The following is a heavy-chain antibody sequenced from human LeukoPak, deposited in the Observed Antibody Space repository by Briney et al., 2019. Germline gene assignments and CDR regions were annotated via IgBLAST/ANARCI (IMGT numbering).Heavy chain of an antibody. CDR1: GYTFTSYG. Sequence: ASVKVPCKASGYTFTSYGISWVRQAPGQGLEWMGWISAYNGNTNYAQKLQGRVTMTTDTSTSTAYMELRSLRSDDTAVYYCARDEYYDILTGYRSYYYMDVWGKGTTVTVSS. CDR3: ARDEYYDILTGYRSYYYMDV. D-gene: IGHD3-9*01. V-gene: IGHV1-18*01. CDR2: ISAYNGNT. J-gene: IGHJ6*03.